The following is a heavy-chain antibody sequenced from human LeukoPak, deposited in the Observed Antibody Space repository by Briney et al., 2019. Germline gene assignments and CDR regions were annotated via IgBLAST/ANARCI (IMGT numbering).Heavy chain of an antibody. J-gene: IGHJ4*02. Sequence: ASVKVSCKASGYTFTDYYLHWVRQAPGHGLEWMGWINPKTGVTKYAQNFQGRVTMTRDTSINTAYMEVSRLRSDDTAVFYCARNLAMYSPDLDYWGQGTLVTVSS. V-gene: IGHV1-2*02. CDR2: INPKTGVT. D-gene: IGHD1-26*01. CDR3: ARNLAMYSPDLDY. CDR1: GYTFTDYY.